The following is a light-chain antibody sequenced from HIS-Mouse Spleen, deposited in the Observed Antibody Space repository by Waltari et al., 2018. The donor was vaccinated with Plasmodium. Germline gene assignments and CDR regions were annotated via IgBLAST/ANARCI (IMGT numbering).Light chain of an antibody. CDR3: QQYNSYSYT. Sequence: DIQMTQSPSTLSASVEDSVPITCRASQSISSWLAWYQQKPGKAPKLLIYKASSLESGVPSRFSGSGSGTEFTLTISSLQPDDFATYYCQQYNSYSYTFGQGTKLEIK. J-gene: IGKJ2*01. V-gene: IGKV1-5*03. CDR2: KAS. CDR1: QSISSW.